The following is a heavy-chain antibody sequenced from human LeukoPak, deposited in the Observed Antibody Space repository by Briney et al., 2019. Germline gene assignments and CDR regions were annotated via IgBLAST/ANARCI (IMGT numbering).Heavy chain of an antibody. V-gene: IGHV1-18*01. CDR1: GYTFTSYG. Sequence: GASVKVSCKASGYTFTSYGISWVRQAPGQGLEWMGWISAYNGNTNYAQKLQGRVTMTTDTSTSTAYMELRSLRSEDTAVYYCARRAVGNSYYYSMDVWGKGTTVTVSS. D-gene: IGHD6-19*01. CDR3: ARRAVGNSYYYSMDV. J-gene: IGHJ6*03. CDR2: ISAYNGNT.